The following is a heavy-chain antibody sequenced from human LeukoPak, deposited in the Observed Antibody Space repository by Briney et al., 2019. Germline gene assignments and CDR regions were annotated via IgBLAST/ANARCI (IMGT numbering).Heavy chain of an antibody. CDR1: GFTFSSYA. CDR2: ISSNGGST. D-gene: IGHD1-1*01. V-gene: IGHV3-64*01. J-gene: IGHJ4*02. Sequence: GGSLRLSCAASGFTFSSYAMHWVRQAPGKGLEYVSAISSNGGSTYYANSVKGRFTISRDNSKNTLYLQMGSLRAEDMAVYYCAKVVGNWNDFDYWGQGTLVTVSS. CDR3: AKVVGNWNDFDY.